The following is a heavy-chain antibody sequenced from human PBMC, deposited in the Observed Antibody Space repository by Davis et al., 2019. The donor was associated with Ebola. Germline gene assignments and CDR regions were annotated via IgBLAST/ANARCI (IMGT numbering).Heavy chain of an antibody. CDR2: INSDGSST. V-gene: IGHV3-74*01. Sequence: ESLKISCAASGFTFSSYWMHWVRQAPGKGLVWVSRINSDGSSTSYADSVKGRFTITRDNAKNTRYLQMNSLRAEDTAVYYCARAGVVPAAIRSWGMDVWGQGTTVTVSS. J-gene: IGHJ6*02. CDR1: GFTFSSYW. D-gene: IGHD2-2*02. CDR3: ARAGVVPAAIRSWGMDV.